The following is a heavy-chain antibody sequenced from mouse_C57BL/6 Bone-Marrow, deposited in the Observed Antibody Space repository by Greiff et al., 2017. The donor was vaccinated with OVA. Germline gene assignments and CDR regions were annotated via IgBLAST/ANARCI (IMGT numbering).Heavy chain of an antibody. V-gene: IGHV1-69*01. CDR3: AREAVVATPYAMDY. D-gene: IGHD1-1*01. Sequence: QVHVKQPGAELVMPGASVKLSCKASGYTFTSYWMHWVKQRPGQGLEWIGEIDPSDRYTNYNQKFKGKSTLTVDKSSSTAYMQLSSLTSEDSAVYYCAREAVVATPYAMDYWGQGTSVTVSS. J-gene: IGHJ4*01. CDR2: IDPSDRYT. CDR1: GYTFTSYW.